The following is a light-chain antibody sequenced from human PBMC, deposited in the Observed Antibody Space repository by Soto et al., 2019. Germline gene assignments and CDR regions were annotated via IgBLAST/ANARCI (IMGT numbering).Light chain of an antibody. CDR3: SSYTSSNTLEV. J-gene: IGLJ1*01. V-gene: IGLV2-14*01. Sequence: SCTGTSSDIGGYNFVSWYQRHPGKAPKLMIYEVSYRPSGVSNRFSGTKSGNTASLTISGLQPEDEADYYCSSYTSSNTLEVFGTGTKLTVL. CDR2: EVS. CDR1: SSDIGGYNF.